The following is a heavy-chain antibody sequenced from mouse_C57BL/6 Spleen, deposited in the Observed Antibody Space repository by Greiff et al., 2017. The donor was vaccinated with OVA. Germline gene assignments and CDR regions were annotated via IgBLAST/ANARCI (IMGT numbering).Heavy chain of an antibody. V-gene: IGHV5-4*01. CDR1: GFTFSSYA. CDR3: ARDSYYSNYGYFDV. J-gene: IGHJ1*03. D-gene: IGHD2-5*01. CDR2: ISDGGSYT. Sequence: EVKVVESGGGLVKPGGSLKLSCAASGFTFSSYAMSWVRQTPEKRLEWVATISDGGSYTYYPDNVKGRFTISRDNAKNNLYLQMSHLKSEDTAMYYCARDSYYSNYGYFDVWGTGTTVTVSS.